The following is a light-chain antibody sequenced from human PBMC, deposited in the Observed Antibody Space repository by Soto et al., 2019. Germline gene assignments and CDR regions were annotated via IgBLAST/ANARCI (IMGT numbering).Light chain of an antibody. J-gene: IGKJ5*01. Sequence: EIVLTQSPGTLSLSPGERATLSCRASLSISSSYLAWYQQKPGQAPRLLIYGASSRASGFPNRFSGSGSGTDFTLTISRLEPEDFAVYYCQHYGSSLSITFGQGTRLEIK. CDR1: LSISSSY. CDR3: QHYGSSLSIT. V-gene: IGKV3-20*01. CDR2: GAS.